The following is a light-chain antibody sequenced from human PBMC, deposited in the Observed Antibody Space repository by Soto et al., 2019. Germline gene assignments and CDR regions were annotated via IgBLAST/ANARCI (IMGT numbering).Light chain of an antibody. V-gene: IGKV1-5*03. Sequence: DIQMTQSPSTLSAFVGDRVTITCRASQSISSWLAWYQQKPGKAPKLLIYQASSLESGVPSRFGGSGSETEFTLTINSLQPDDFATHYCQQYNSYSPRYTFGQGTKLEIK. J-gene: IGKJ2*01. CDR3: QQYNSYSPRYT. CDR2: QAS. CDR1: QSISSW.